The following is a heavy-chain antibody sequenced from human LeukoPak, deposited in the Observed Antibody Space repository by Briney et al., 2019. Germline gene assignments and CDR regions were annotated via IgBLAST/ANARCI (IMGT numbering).Heavy chain of an antibody. CDR1: GYTFTSYY. D-gene: IGHD2-8*01. J-gene: IGHJ4*02. Sequence: GASVKVSCKASGYTFTSYYVHWVRQAPGQGLEWMGIINPTGGSTSYAQKFQGRVTMTRDTSTSTVYMELSSLRSEDTAVYYCAKDRVLLTARNFDYWGQGTLVTVSS. CDR2: INPTGGST. CDR3: AKDRVLLTARNFDY. V-gene: IGHV1-46*01.